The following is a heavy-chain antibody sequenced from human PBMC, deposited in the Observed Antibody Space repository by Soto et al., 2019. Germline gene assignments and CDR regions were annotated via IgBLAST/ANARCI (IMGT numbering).Heavy chain of an antibody. CDR1: GFTFSSYG. CDR2: IWYDGSNK. Sequence: QVQLVESGGGVVQPGRSLRLSCAASGFTFSSYGMHWVRQAPGKGLEWVAVIWYDGSNKYYADSVKGRFTISRDNSKNTLYLQMNSLRAEDTAVYYCARDYRLVGGQGHFDYWGQGTLVTVSS. CDR3: ARDYRLVGGQGHFDY. D-gene: IGHD2-15*01. J-gene: IGHJ4*02. V-gene: IGHV3-33*01.